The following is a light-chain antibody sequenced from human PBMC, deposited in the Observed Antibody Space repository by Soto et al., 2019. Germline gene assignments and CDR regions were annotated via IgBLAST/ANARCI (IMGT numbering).Light chain of an antibody. Sequence: EIVLTQSPATLSLSPGEIATLSCSASQSVSSYLAWYQQKPGQAPRLLIYDAPNRATGIPARFSGSGSGTDFTLTISSLEPEDFAVYYCQQSSNWPPINFGQGTRLEIK. CDR3: QQSSNWPPIN. CDR2: DAP. CDR1: QSVSSY. J-gene: IGKJ5*01. V-gene: IGKV3-11*01.